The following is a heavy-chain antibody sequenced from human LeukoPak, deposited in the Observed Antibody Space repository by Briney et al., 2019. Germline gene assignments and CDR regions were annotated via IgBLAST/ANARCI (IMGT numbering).Heavy chain of an antibody. CDR3: ARMWEEYYFDY. V-gene: IGHV5-51*01. Sequence: GESLKISCKGSGYSFGSFWIGWVRQMPGKGLEWMGIIYPGDSDTRYSPSFQGQVTISADKSISTAYLQWSSLKASDTAMYYCARMWEEYYFDYWGQGTLVTVSS. CDR1: GYSFGSFW. CDR2: IYPGDSDT. D-gene: IGHD1-26*01. J-gene: IGHJ4*02.